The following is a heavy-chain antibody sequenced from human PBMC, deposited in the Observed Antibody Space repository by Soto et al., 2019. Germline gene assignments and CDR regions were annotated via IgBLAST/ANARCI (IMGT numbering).Heavy chain of an antibody. J-gene: IGHJ5*02. V-gene: IGHV4-59*01. CDR1: GEYISTYY. Sequence: SQTQSLTCTFSGEYISTYYCRCIRQPPGKGLEWIGYVSDSGRPYYNPSFKSRVTLSLDTSKNQLSLQLSSVIAADTAMYFWARTWDNWFDPWGQGTLVTVSS. CDR3: ARTWDNWFDP. CDR2: VSDSGRP. D-gene: IGHD3-16*01.